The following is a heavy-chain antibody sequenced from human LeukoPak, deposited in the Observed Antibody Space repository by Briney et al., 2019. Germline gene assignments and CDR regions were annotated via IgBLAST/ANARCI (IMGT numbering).Heavy chain of an antibody. CDR3: AKVGCSSTSCYTRVSFDY. D-gene: IGHD2-2*02. Sequence: GGSLRLSCAASGFTFSSYGMHWVRQAPGKGLEWVAVIWYDGSNKYYADSVKGRFTISRDNSKNTLYLQMNSLRAEDTAVYYCAKVGCSSTSCYTRVSFDYWGQGTLVTVSS. V-gene: IGHV3-33*06. CDR1: GFTFSSYG. J-gene: IGHJ4*02. CDR2: IWYDGSNK.